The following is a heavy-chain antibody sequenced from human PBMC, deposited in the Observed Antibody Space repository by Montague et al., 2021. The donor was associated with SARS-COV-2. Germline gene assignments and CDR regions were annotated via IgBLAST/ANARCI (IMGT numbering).Heavy chain of an antibody. CDR2: TYYTGNT. Sequence: SETLSLTCTVSGGSITNNIYYWAWIRQPPGKGLEWIGSTYYTGNTYYNPSLKSRVTISVVTSKNHFTLKLSSVTAVETAVYYCARLKRYFDSSGSPSAFDFWGQGTKVTVSS. D-gene: IGHD3-22*01. CDR1: GGSITNNIYY. J-gene: IGHJ3*01. CDR3: ARLKRYFDSSGSPSAFDF. V-gene: IGHV4-39*02.